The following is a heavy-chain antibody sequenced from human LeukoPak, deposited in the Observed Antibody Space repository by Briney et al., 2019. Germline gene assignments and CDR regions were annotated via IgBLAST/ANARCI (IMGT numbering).Heavy chain of an antibody. CDR1: GGTFSSYA. CDR2: IIPIFGTA. Sequence: ASVKVSCKASGGTFSSYAISWVRQAPGQGLEWMGGIIPIFGTANYAQKFQGRVTITTDESSSTAYMELSSLRSEDTAVYYCARVYDSGYYYYYMDVWGKGTTVTVSS. CDR3: ARVYDSGYYYYYMDV. V-gene: IGHV1-69*05. J-gene: IGHJ6*03. D-gene: IGHD3-3*01.